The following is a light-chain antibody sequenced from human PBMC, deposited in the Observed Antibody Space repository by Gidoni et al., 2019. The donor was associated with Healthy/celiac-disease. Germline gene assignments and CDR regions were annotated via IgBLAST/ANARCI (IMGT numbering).Light chain of an antibody. CDR3: QQYGSSPYT. CDR1: QSVSSSY. Sequence: IVLTQSPGTLSLSPGERATLSCRASQSVSSSYLAWYQQKPGQAHRLLIDGASSRATGIPDRFSGSGSGTDFTLTISRLEPEDFAVYYCQQYGSSPYTFGQXTKLEIK. V-gene: IGKV3-20*01. CDR2: GAS. J-gene: IGKJ2*01.